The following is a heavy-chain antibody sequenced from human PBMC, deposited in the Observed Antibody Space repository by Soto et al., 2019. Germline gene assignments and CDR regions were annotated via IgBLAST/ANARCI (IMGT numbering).Heavy chain of an antibody. CDR1: GFTFSNAW. Sequence: GGSLRLSCAASGFTFSNAWMSWVRQAPGKGLEWVGRIKSKTDGGTTDYAAPVKGRFTISRDDSKNTLYLQMNSLKTEDTAVYYCTTRVFPRSNYYYYGMDVWGQGTTVTVSS. CDR3: TTRVFPRSNYYYYGMDV. J-gene: IGHJ6*02. D-gene: IGHD6-6*01. CDR2: IKSKTDGGTT. V-gene: IGHV3-15*01.